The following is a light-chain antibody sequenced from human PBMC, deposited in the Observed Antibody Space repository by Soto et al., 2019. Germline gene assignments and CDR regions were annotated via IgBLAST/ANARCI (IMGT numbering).Light chain of an antibody. V-gene: IGKV1-5*03. Sequence: DIQMTQSPSTLSASVGDRVTITCRASQSIDTWLAWYQQTPGKAPKLLIYKTSSLQTGVPSRFTGSGSGTEVTLTISSLQPDDFATYYCQQYKSFWTFGQGTKVEIK. CDR1: QSIDTW. CDR3: QQYKSFWT. J-gene: IGKJ1*01. CDR2: KTS.